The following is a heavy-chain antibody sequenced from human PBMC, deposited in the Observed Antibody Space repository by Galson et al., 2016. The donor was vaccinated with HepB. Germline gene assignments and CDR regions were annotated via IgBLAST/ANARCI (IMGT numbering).Heavy chain of an antibody. CDR1: GDSVSSNSAT. D-gene: IGHD2-15*01. CDR3: ARERRYCTDGSCYSFDY. CDR2: TYYRSAWLD. Sequence: CAISGDSVSSNSATWNWIRQSPSRGLEWLGRTYYRSAWLDDYAISVKSRISINPDTSKNRFSLYLNSVTPEDTAVYYCARERRYCTDGSCYSFDYWGLGTLVTVSS. V-gene: IGHV6-1*01. J-gene: IGHJ4*02.